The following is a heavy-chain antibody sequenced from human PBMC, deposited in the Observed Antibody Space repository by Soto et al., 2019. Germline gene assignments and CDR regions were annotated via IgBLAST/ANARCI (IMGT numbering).Heavy chain of an antibody. Sequence: SETLSLTCTVSGGSISSYYWSWIRQPPGKGLEWIGYIYYSGSTYYNPSLKSRVTISVDTSKNQFSLKLSSVTAADTAVYYCSGYYDSSGYSDWFDPWGQGTLVTVSS. CDR1: GGSISSYY. V-gene: IGHV4-59*08. CDR3: SGYYDSSGYSDWFDP. J-gene: IGHJ5*02. D-gene: IGHD3-22*01. CDR2: IYYSGST.